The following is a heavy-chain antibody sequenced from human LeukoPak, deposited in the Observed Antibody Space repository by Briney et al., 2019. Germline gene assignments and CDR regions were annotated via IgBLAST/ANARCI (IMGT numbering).Heavy chain of an antibody. V-gene: IGHV1-3*01. CDR2: INAGNGNT. D-gene: IGHD6-19*01. CDR3: ARGSIAVAGTGYFDY. J-gene: IGHJ4*02. Sequence: ASVKVSCKASGYTFTSYAMHWVRQAPGQRLAGMGWINAGNGNTKYSQKFQGRVTITRDTSASTAYMELSSLRSEDTAVYYCARGSIAVAGTGYFDYWGQGTLVTVSS. CDR1: GYTFTSYA.